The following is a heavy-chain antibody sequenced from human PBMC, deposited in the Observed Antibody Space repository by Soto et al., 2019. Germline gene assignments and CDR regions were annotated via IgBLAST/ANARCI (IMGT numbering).Heavy chain of an antibody. D-gene: IGHD3-10*01. Sequence: GGSLRLSCAASGFTFSNAWMNWVRQAPGKGLEWVGRIKSKTDGGTTDYAAPVKGRFTISRDNAKNTLFLQMTGLRAEDTAIYYCARWFTYGNFDYFDYWGQGTQVTVSS. CDR3: ARWFTYGNFDYFDY. V-gene: IGHV3-15*07. CDR1: GFTFSNAW. CDR2: IKSKTDGGTT. J-gene: IGHJ4*02.